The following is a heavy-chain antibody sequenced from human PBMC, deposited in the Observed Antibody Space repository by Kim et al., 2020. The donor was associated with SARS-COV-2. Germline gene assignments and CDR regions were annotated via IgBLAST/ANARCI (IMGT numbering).Heavy chain of an antibody. D-gene: IGHD5-12*01. Sequence: SETLSLTCAVYGGSFSGYYWSWIRQPPGKGLEWIGEINHSGSTNYNPSLKSRVTISVDTSKNQFSLKLSSVTAADTAVYYCARVPNAYSGYDRGGGHFDYWGHGTLVTVSS. CDR3: ARVPNAYSGYDRGGGHFDY. J-gene: IGHJ4*01. CDR2: INHSGST. V-gene: IGHV4-34*01. CDR1: GGSFSGYY.